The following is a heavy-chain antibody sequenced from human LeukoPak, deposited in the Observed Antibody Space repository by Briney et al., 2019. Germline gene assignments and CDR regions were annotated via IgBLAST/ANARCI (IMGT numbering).Heavy chain of an antibody. CDR3: ARGPSSGAFDI. J-gene: IGHJ3*02. V-gene: IGHV1-2*02. Sequence: ASVKVSCKVSGYTFTDYFMHWLRQAPGQGPEGMGWINTNSGGTKSAHKFLGRVTMTRDTSISTAYMELSRLISDDAAVYYCARGPSSGAFDIWGQGTMVTVSS. D-gene: IGHD6-6*01. CDR1: GYTFTDYF. CDR2: INTNSGGT.